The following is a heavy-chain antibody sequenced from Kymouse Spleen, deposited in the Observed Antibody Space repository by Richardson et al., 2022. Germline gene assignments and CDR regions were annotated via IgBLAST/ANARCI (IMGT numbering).Heavy chain of an antibody. V-gene: IGHV3-33*01. J-gene: IGHJ6*02. CDR1: GFTFSSYG. CDR3: AREGDNWNYVGYYYYYGMDV. Sequence: QVQLVESGGGVVQPGRSLRLSCAASGFTFSSYGMHWVRQAPGKGLEWVAVIWYDGSNKYYADSVKGRFTISRDNSKNTLYLQMNSLRAEDTAVYYCAREGDNWNYVGYYYYYGMDVWGQGTTVTVSS. CDR2: IWYDGSNK. D-gene: IGHD1-7*01.